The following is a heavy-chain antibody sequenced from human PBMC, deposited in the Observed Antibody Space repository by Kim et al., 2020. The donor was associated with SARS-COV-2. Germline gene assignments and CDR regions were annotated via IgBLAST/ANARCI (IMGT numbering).Heavy chain of an antibody. Sequence: GGSLRLSCEGSGFAFGRSLLAWVRQPPGKGLEWVSTITGGGTFYPESVKGRFTISKDNSKNTLYLQMTSLRIEDTAVYYCAKEGGDVVRLGYGMDVWGQGTTVTVSS. CDR1: GFAFGRSL. D-gene: IGHD3-10*01. J-gene: IGHJ6*02. CDR3: AKEGGDVVRLGYGMDV. CDR2: ITGGGT. V-gene: IGHV3-23*01.